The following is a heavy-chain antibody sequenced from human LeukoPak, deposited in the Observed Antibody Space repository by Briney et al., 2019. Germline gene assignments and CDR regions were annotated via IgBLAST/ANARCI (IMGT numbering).Heavy chain of an antibody. CDR1: GFTFSDYY. J-gene: IGHJ5*02. CDR3: ARDRYNWNDDINWFDP. V-gene: IGHV3-11*04. CDR2: ISSSGSTI. Sequence: PGGSLRLSCAASGFTFSDYYMSWIRQAPGKGLEWVSYISSSGSTIYYADSVKGRFTISRDNAKNSLYLHMNSLRAEDTAVYYCARDRYNWNDDINWFDPWGQGTLVTVSS. D-gene: IGHD1-1*01.